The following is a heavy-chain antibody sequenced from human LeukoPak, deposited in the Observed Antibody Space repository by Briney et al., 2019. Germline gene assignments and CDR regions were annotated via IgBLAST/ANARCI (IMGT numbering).Heavy chain of an antibody. CDR2: IYYSGST. V-gene: IGHV4-39*01. Sequence: SETLSLTCTVSGGTISGRHDYWGWIRQPPGKGLEWVASIYYSGSTHYNPSLKSRVTISVDTSRNQFSLELRTATAADTAMYYCARNVSRGEPGGAFDMWGQGTMVTVSS. CDR1: GGTISGRHDY. J-gene: IGHJ3*02. D-gene: IGHD3-16*01. CDR3: ARNVSRGEPGGAFDM.